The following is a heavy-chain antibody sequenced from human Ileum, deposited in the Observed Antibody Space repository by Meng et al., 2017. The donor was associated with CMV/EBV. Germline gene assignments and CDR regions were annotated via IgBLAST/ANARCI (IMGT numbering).Heavy chain of an antibody. D-gene: IGHD2-15*01. CDR3: ARGKVMAPGGRRSNWFDP. CDR2: MNPNSGNT. Sequence: YTFTSYDINWVRQATGQGLEWMGWMNPNSGNTGYAQKFQGRVTMTRTTSISTAYMELSSLTSKDTAVYYCARGKVMAPGGRRSNWFDPWGQGTLVTVSS. CDR1: YTFTSYD. V-gene: IGHV1-8*01. J-gene: IGHJ5*02.